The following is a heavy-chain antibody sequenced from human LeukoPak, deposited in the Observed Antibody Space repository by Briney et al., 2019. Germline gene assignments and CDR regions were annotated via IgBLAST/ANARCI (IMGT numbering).Heavy chain of an antibody. CDR1: GFTVSDNY. V-gene: IGHV3-66*01. CDR3: ARGLYSSSWYYN. Sequence: GRSLRLSCAASGFTVSDNYMSWVRQATGKGLEWVSIIYNVGSTYYADSVKGRFTISRDNSKNTLYLQMNSLRAEDTAVYFCARGLYSSSWYYNWGQGTLVTVSS. D-gene: IGHD6-13*01. J-gene: IGHJ4*02. CDR2: IYNVGST.